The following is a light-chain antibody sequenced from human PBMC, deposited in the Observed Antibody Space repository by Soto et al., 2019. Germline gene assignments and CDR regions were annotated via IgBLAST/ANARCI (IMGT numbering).Light chain of an antibody. J-gene: IGLJ2*01. CDR1: SSDVGGYNY. CDR2: DVS. V-gene: IGLV2-14*01. CDR3: SSYTSSSTVV. Sequence: QSVLTQPASVSGSPGQSITISCTGTSSDVGGYNYVSWYPQHPGKAPKLMIYDVSNRPSGVSNRFSGSKSVNTASLTISGLQAEDEADYYCSSYTSSSTVVFGGGTKLTVL.